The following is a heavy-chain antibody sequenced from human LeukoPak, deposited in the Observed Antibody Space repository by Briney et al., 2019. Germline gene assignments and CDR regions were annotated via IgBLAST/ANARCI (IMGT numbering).Heavy chain of an antibody. Sequence: SETLSLTCSVSGGSISSYNWNWVRQPAGKGLEWIGRIHNDGSTMNNPSLKSRVTMLLDTSKKQFSLNLNSVTAADTAVYYCASQAYSTTWAADVTVFDYWGRGALVTVSS. J-gene: IGHJ4*02. V-gene: IGHV4-4*07. CDR3: ASQAYSTTWAADVTVFDY. CDR2: IHNDGST. CDR1: GGSISSYN. D-gene: IGHD6-13*01.